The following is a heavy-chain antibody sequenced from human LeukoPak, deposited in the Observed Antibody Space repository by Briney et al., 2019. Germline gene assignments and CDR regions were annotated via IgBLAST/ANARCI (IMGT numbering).Heavy chain of an antibody. CDR1: GFTFSSYG. V-gene: IGHV3-23*01. J-gene: IGHJ4*02. D-gene: IGHD6-13*01. CDR3: ARAGVIAAAGTSKSY. Sequence: GGSLRLSCAASGFTFSSYGMSWVRQAPGKGLEWVSAISGSGGSTYYADSVKGRFTISRDNSKNTLYLQMNSLRAEDTAVYYCARAGVIAAAGTSKSYWGQGTLVTVSS. CDR2: ISGSGGST.